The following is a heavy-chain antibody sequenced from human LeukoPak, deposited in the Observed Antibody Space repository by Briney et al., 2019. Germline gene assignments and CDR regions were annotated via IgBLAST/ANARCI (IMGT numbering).Heavy chain of an antibody. CDR2: VDPEDGET. CDR3: ATEYGSGSNFDY. J-gene: IGHJ4*02. D-gene: IGHD3-10*01. CDR1: GYTFTDYY. V-gene: IGHV1-69-2*01. Sequence: ASVKVSCKVSGYTFTDYYMHLVQQAPGKGLEWMGLVDPEDGETIYAEKFQGRVTITADTSTDTAYMELSSLRSENTAVYYCATEYGSGSNFDYWGQGTLVTVSS.